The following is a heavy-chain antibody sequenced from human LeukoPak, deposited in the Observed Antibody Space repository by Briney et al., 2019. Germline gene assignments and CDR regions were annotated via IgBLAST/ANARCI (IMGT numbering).Heavy chain of an antibody. D-gene: IGHD3-16*01. V-gene: IGHV3-7*01. CDR1: GFTFSSYW. Sequence: GESLRLSCAASGFTFSSYWMSWVRQAPGKGLEWVANIKQDGSEKYYVDSVKGRFTISRDNAKNSLYLQMNSLRAEDTAVYYCARFGKEYYFDYWGQGTLVTVSS. CDR3: ARFGKEYYFDY. J-gene: IGHJ4*02. CDR2: IKQDGSEK.